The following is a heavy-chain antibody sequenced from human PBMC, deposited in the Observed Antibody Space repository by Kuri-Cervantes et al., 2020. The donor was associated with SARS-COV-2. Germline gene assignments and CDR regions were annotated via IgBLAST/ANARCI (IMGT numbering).Heavy chain of an antibody. D-gene: IGHD2-2*01. V-gene: IGHV1-2*02. Sequence: ASVKVSCKASGYMFTEYYIHWVRQAPGQGLEWMGWINPNSGGTNYAQKFQGRVTMTRDTSISTAYMELSRLRSDDTAVYYCARVVVVPAAQAPYYYYYMDVWGKGTTVTVSS. CDR3: ARVVVVPAAQAPYYYYYMDV. J-gene: IGHJ6*03. CDR2: INPNSGGT. CDR1: GYMFTEYY.